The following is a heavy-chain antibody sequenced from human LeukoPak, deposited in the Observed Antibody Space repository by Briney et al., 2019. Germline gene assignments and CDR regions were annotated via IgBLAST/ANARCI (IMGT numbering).Heavy chain of an antibody. D-gene: IGHD4-17*01. V-gene: IGHV1-69*04. CDR3: ATTTVTSLSTALYYFDY. J-gene: IGHJ4*02. CDR2: IIPILGIA. CDR1: GYTFTSYA. Sequence: GASVKVSCKASGYTFTSYAISWVRQAPGQGLEWMGRIIPILGIANYAQKFQGRVTITADKSTSTAYMELSSLRSEDTAVYYCATTTVTSLSTALYYFDYWGQGTLVTVSS.